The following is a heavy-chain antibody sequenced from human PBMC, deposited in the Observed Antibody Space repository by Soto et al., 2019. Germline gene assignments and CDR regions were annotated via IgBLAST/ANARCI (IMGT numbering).Heavy chain of an antibody. CDR1: RFTFSTYW. J-gene: IGHJ6*02. CDR2: IHQDGNEK. CDR3: AGGNALDV. V-gene: IGHV3-7*01. Sequence: GSLRLSCAASRFTFSTYWMTWVRQTPGKGLEWVANIHQDGNEKYYMDSVKGRFTISRDNAKNSLYLQMTSLRAEDTAVYYCAGGNALDVWGQGTTVTVSS.